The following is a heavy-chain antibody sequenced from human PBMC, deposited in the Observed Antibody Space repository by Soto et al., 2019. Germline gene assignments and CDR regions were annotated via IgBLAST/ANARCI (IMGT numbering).Heavy chain of an antibody. D-gene: IGHD2-2*02. V-gene: IGHV3-21*01. CDR2: ISSGSSVI. CDR1: DSTFRSYS. J-gene: IGHJ3*02. Sequence: EVQLVESGGGLVKPGASLRLSCVASDSTFRSYSMNWVRQAPGRGLEWVSIISSGSSVIFYADSMKGRFTISRDNAKNSLDLQMNSLRAEDTAVYDCARGGRGYTKDDTFDIWGQGTMVTVSS. CDR3: ARGGRGYTKDDTFDI.